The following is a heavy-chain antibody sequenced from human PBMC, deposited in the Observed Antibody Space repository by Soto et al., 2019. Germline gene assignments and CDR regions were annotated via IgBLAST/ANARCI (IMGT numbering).Heavy chain of an antibody. Sequence: SETLSLTCAVSGGSISSDNWWSWVRQPPGKGLEWIGEIYHSGSTKYSPSLKSRVTISVDKSKNQLALKLSSVTAADTAVYYCAKMGPGSFDPWGQGTLVTVSS. CDR2: IYHSGST. CDR1: GGSISSDNW. J-gene: IGHJ5*02. D-gene: IGHD3-10*01. CDR3: AKMGPGSFDP. V-gene: IGHV4-4*02.